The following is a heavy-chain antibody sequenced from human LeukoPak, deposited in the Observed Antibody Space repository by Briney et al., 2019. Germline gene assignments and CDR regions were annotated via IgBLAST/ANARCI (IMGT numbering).Heavy chain of an antibody. Sequence: PGGSLRLSCAASGFTFNNYWMTWVRQAPGKGLEWVSAISGSGGSTYYADSVKGRFTISRDNSKNTLYLQMNSLGAEDTAVYYCAHARGYSYGNFDYWGQGTLVTVSS. CDR1: GFTFNNYW. V-gene: IGHV3-23*01. J-gene: IGHJ4*02. CDR3: AHARGYSYGNFDY. D-gene: IGHD5-18*01. CDR2: ISGSGGST.